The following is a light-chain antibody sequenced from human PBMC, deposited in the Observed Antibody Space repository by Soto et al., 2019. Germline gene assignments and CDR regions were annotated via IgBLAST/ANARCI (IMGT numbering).Light chain of an antibody. V-gene: IGKV3-20*01. CDR3: QQYGRSPTWT. Sequence: EIVLTQSPCTLSLSPWERATLSFMAIHTISGTYLAWYQQKPGQAPRLLIYSSSSRAAGVSDRFSGSGSGTDFSLTISRLEPEDFAMYYCQQYGRSPTWTFGQGTKVDIK. CDR1: HTISGTY. J-gene: IGKJ1*01. CDR2: SSS.